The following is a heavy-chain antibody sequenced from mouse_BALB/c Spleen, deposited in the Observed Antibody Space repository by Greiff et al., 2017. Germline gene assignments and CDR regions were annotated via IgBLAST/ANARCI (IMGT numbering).Heavy chain of an antibody. D-gene: IGHD2-3*01. CDR1: GYSITSGYY. Sequence: VQLQQSGPGLVKPSQSLSLTCSVTGYSITSGYYWNWIRQFPGNKLEWMGYISYDGSNNYNPSLKNRISITRDTSKNQFFLKLNSVTTEDTATYYCARVPDGYYAMDYWGQGTSVTVSS. J-gene: IGHJ4*01. V-gene: IGHV3-6*02. CDR2: ISYDGSN. CDR3: ARVPDGYYAMDY.